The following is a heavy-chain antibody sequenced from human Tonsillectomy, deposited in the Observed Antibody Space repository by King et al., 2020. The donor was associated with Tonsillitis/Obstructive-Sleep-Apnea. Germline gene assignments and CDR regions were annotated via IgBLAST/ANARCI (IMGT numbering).Heavy chain of an antibody. D-gene: IGHD1-26*01. Sequence: QLVQSGGGLVQPGGSLRLSCAASGFTFSSYDMHWVRHATGKGLEWVSAIGTAGDTYYPGSVKGRFTISRENARNSFYLQMNSLRAGDTSVYYCARAPGGSDYFDYWGQGTLVTVSS. CDR3: ARAPGGSDYFDY. CDR1: GFTFSSYD. J-gene: IGHJ4*02. CDR2: IGTAGDT. V-gene: IGHV3-13*01.